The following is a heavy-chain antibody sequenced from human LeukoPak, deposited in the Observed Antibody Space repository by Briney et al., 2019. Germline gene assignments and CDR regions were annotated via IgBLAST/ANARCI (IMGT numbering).Heavy chain of an antibody. V-gene: IGHV1-18*04. J-gene: IGHJ6*04. CDR1: GYTFTSYG. D-gene: IGHD3-9*01. CDR2: XXXXNGNT. Sequence: ASVKVSCKASGYTFTSYGISWVRQAPGQGLEXXXXXXXXNGNTNYAQKLQGRVTMTTDTSTSTAYMELRSLRSDDTAVYYCARDWPSYDILTGYPYGMDAWGKGTTVTVSS. CDR3: ARDWPSYDILTGYPYGMDA.